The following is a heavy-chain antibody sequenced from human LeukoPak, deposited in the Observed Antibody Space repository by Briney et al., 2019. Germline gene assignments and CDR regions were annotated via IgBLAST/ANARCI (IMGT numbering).Heavy chain of an antibody. D-gene: IGHD6-13*01. CDR3: ARVVAAATYHFDY. J-gene: IGHJ4*02. CDR2: IYYIGST. CDR1: DGSIRTYY. Sequence: SQTLSLTCTVSDGSIRTYYWSWIRQSPGKGLEWIGSIYYIGSTKYNPSLKSRVTISADTSKNQFSLKLTSVTAADTAVYFCARVVAAATYHFDYWGQGTLVTVSS. V-gene: IGHV4-59*01.